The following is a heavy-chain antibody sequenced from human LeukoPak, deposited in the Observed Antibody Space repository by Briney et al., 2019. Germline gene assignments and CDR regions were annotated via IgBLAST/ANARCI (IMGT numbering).Heavy chain of an antibody. D-gene: IGHD4-11*01. J-gene: IGHJ4*02. Sequence: GGSLRLSCAASGFTFSSHAMSWVRQAPGKGLEWVSAISVSGGSTFYADSVKGRFTISRDNSKNTLYLQMNSLRAEDTAVYYCAKVFSTATTGREGFYFDYWGQGTLVTVST. CDR3: AKVFSTATTGREGFYFDY. V-gene: IGHV3-23*01. CDR2: ISVSGGST. CDR1: GFTFSSHA.